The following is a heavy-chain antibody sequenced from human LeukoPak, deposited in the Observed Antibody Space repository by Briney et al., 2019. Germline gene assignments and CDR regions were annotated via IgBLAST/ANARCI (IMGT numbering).Heavy chain of an antibody. J-gene: IGHJ2*01. Sequence: GGSLRLSCAASGFTVSSSQMTWVRQAPGKGLNWVSVIYSGGNIYYADSVKGRFTISRDNSKNTLYLQMNSLRAEDTAVYYCARRTRSGTTDWYFDLWGQGTLVTVSS. V-gene: IGHV3-53*01. D-gene: IGHD1-1*01. CDR1: GFTVSSSQ. CDR2: IYSGGNI. CDR3: ARRTRSGTTDWYFDL.